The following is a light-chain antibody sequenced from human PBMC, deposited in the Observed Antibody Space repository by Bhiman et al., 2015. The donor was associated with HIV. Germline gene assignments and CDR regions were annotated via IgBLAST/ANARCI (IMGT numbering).Light chain of an antibody. Sequence: QSVLAQPPSVSGAPGQRVTISCTGSSSNIGADFDVNWYQQLPGTVPKLLIYDNNNRPSGVPDRFSGSKSGTSASLAITGLQAEDEADYYCQSYDSSLNGPMVFGGGTKLTV. J-gene: IGLJ2*01. CDR2: DNN. V-gene: IGLV1-40*01. CDR1: SSNIGADFD. CDR3: QSYDSSLNGPMV.